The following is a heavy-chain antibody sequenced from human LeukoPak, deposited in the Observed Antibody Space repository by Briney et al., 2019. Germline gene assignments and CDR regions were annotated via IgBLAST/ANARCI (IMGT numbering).Heavy chain of an antibody. CDR2: ISAYNGKT. D-gene: IGHD4-23*01. Sequence: ASVKVSCKASGYTFTSYGISWVRQAPGQGREWMGWISAYNGKTNYAQKLQGRVTMTTDTSTSTAYMELRSLRSDDTAVYYCALPFWGYGGLDYWGQGTLVTVSS. CDR1: GYTFTSYG. J-gene: IGHJ4*02. V-gene: IGHV1-18*01. CDR3: ALPFWGYGGLDY.